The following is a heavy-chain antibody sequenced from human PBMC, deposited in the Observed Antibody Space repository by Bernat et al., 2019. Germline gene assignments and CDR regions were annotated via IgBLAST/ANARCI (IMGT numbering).Heavy chain of an antibody. CDR3: ARAFYYGAYEGAFDY. J-gene: IGHJ4*02. Sequence: EVHLEESGGGLVQPGGSLRLSCAASGFTFSTYEMNWVRQAPGKGLEWISYISSRGNSMYYADSVKVRFTISRDNAKNSLYLQMHSLRADDTAVYYCARAFYYGAYEGAFDYWGQGTLVTVS. CDR1: GFTFSTYE. D-gene: IGHD4-17*01. V-gene: IGHV3-48*03. CDR2: ISSRGNSM.